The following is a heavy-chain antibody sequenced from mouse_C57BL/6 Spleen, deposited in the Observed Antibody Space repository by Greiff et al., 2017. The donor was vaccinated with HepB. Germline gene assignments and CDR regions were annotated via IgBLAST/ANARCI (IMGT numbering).Heavy chain of an antibody. J-gene: IGHJ2*01. CDR1: GYAFSSYW. CDR2: IYPGDGDT. CDR3: ARSEDYDPFFDY. Sequence: QVQLQQSGAELVKPGASVKISCKASGYAFSSYWMNWVKQRPGKGLEWIGQIYPGDGDTNYNGKFKGKATLTADKSSSTAYMQLSSLTSEDSAVYFCARSEDYDPFFDYWGQGTTRTVSS. V-gene: IGHV1-80*01. D-gene: IGHD2-4*01.